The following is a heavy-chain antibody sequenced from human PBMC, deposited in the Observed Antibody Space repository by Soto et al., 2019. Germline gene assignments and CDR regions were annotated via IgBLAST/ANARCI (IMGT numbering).Heavy chain of an antibody. CDR1: GYTFTSYG. Sequence: GASVKVSCKASGYTFTSYGISWVRQAPGQGLEWMGWISAYNGNTNYAQKLQGRVTMTTDTSTSTAYMELRSLRSDDTAVYYCARDLYSSGWPGPPPFDPWGQGTLVTVSS. V-gene: IGHV1-18*01. CDR2: ISAYNGNT. CDR3: ARDLYSSGWPGPPPFDP. D-gene: IGHD6-19*01. J-gene: IGHJ5*02.